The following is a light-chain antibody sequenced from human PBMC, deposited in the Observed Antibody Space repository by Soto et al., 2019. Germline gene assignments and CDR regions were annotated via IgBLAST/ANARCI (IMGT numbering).Light chain of an antibody. V-gene: IGLV2-11*01. Sequence: QYALTQPRSVSGTPEQTVTISCTGTSSDVGGYNYVSWYQQHPGKAPKLMIYDVSKRPSGVPDRFSGSKSGNTASLTISGLQAEDEADYYCCSYAGSYTYVFGTGTKVTVL. CDR2: DVS. J-gene: IGLJ1*01. CDR1: SSDVGGYNY. CDR3: CSYAGSYTYV.